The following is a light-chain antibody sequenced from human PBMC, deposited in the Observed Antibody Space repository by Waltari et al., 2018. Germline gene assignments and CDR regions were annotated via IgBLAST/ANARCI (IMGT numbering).Light chain of an antibody. CDR2: EVS. Sequence: DIVLTQTPHSLSVTPGQPASMSCKSSQSLLFSDGKTYLNWYLQKPGQSPQLLIYEVSSRFSGVSARFSGSGSGTDFTLKISQVEAEDVGVYYCMQSMQLPRYSFGQGTKLEI. V-gene: IGKV2D-29*02. J-gene: IGKJ2*01. CDR1: QSLLFSDGKTY. CDR3: MQSMQLPRYS.